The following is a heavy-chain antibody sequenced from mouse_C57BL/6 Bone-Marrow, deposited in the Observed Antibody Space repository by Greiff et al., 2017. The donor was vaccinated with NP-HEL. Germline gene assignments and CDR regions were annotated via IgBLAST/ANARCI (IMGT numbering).Heavy chain of an antibody. CDR3: ARGSMVTLYRYAMDY. Sequence: EVQLQQSVAELVRPGASVKLSCTASGFNITNTYMHWVKQRPEQGLEWIGGIDPANGNTKYAPKFQGKATLTVDTSSNTAYLQRSSLTAEDTANYYCARGSMVTLYRYAMDYWGQGTSVTVSS. V-gene: IGHV14-3*01. J-gene: IGHJ4*01. CDR2: IDPANGNT. D-gene: IGHD2-1*01. CDR1: GFNITNTY.